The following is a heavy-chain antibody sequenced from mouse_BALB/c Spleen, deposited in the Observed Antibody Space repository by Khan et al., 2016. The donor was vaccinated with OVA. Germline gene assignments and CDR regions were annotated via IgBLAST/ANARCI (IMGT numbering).Heavy chain of an antibody. D-gene: IGHD1-1*01. CDR1: GFAFSSYS. J-gene: IGHJ2*01. Sequence: EVELVESGGGLVKPGGSLKLSCAASGFAFSSYSMSWVRQTPEKRLEWVATITSAGSYTYYPDSVKGRFTISSDNAKNTLYLQMSSLKAEDTAMYYCTRDRNYYGSSFYFDYWGQGTTLTVSS. CDR3: TRDRNYYGSSFYFDY. V-gene: IGHV5-6-4*01. CDR2: ITSAGSYT.